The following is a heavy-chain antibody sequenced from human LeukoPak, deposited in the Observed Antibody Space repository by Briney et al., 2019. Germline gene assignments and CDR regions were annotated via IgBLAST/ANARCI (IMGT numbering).Heavy chain of an antibody. CDR1: GGTFSSYT. CDR2: IIPILGIA. J-gene: IGHJ3*02. D-gene: IGHD2-2*01. V-gene: IGHV1-69*02. Sequence: SVKVSCKASGGTFSSYTISWVRQAPGQGLEWMGRIIPILGIANYAQKFQGRVTITADKSTSTAYMELSSLRSEDTAVYYCARGLVSTSCSRYCAFNIWGQGTMVTVSS. CDR3: ARGLVSTSCSRYCAFNI.